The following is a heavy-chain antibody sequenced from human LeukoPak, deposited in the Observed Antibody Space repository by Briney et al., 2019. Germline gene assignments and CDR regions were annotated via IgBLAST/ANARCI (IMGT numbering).Heavy chain of an antibody. CDR2: VRSKANSYAT. CDR3: TRRASHYYDSSGYV. Sequence: GGSLRLSCAASGFTFSGSAMHWVRQASGKGLDWVCRVRSKANSYATAYAASVKGRFTISRDDSKTTAYLHMNSLKTEDTAVYYCTRRASHYYDSSGYVRGQGTLVTVSS. CDR1: GFTFSGSA. V-gene: IGHV3-73*01. D-gene: IGHD3-22*01. J-gene: IGHJ4*02.